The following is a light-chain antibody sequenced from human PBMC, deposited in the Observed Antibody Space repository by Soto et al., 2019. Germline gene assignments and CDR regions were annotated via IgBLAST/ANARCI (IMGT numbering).Light chain of an antibody. CDR3: TAWDDSLNGWV. J-gene: IGLJ3*02. V-gene: IGLV1-44*01. CDR1: SFNIGRNT. Sequence: QSVLTQPPSASGTPGQRVTISCSGSSFNIGRNTVNWYQQVTGTAPKLLIYSDNQRPSGVPDRFSGSKSGTSASLAISGLQSEDEADYYCTAWDDSLNGWVFGRGTKLTVL. CDR2: SDN.